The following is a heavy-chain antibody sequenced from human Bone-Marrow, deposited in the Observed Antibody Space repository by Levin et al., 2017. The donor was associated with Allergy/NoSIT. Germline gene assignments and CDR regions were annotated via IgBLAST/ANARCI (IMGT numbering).Heavy chain of an antibody. V-gene: IGHV3-9*01. Sequence: GGSLRLSCAVSGFTFDDYAMHWVRQVPGKGLEWVSGISWNSTSIGYADSVKGRFTISTDNAKNSLYLQMNSLRAEDTALYYCAKDYQLLYYYYGMDVWGQGTTVTVSS. D-gene: IGHD2-2*01. CDR2: ISWNSTSI. J-gene: IGHJ6*02. CDR3: AKDYQLLYYYYGMDV. CDR1: GFTFDDYA.